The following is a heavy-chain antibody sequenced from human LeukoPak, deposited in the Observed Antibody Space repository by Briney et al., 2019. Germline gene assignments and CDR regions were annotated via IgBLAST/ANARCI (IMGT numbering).Heavy chain of an antibody. CDR2: IYSGGST. J-gene: IGHJ6*02. V-gene: IGHV3-53*01. CDR3: ASTIFGVVTYYYYGMDV. CDR1: GFTVSSNS. Sequence: PGGSLRLSCAASGFTVSSNSMSWVRQAPGKGLEWVSVIYSGGSTYYADSVKGRFTISRDNSKNTLYLQMNSLRAEDTAVYYCASTIFGVVTYYYYGMDVWGQGTTVTVSS. D-gene: IGHD3-3*01.